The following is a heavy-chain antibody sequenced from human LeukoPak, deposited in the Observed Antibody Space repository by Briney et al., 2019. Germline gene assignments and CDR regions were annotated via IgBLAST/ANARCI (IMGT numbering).Heavy chain of an antibody. J-gene: IGHJ4*02. V-gene: IGHV3-7*01. CDR2: TKQDGSET. CDR1: GFIFNNYW. CDR3: ARDTRTFDY. Sequence: GGSLRLSCAASGFIFNNYWTTWVRRAPGKGLEWVATTKQDGSETYYVDSVKGRFTISRDNAKNSLFLQMNSLRAEDTAVYYCARDTRTFDYWCQGTLVTVSS. D-gene: IGHD1-26*01.